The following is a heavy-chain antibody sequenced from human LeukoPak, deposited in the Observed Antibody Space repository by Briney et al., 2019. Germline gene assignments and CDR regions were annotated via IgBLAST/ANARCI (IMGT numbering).Heavy chain of an antibody. CDR3: XXXXXXXXXXXXXXXDIWGLSGAFDI. V-gene: IGHV3-7*01. CDR1: GFIFSNYW. Sequence: GGSLRLSCAASGFIFSNYWMSWVRQAPGEGLEWVANIKQDGSEKYYVDSVKGRFTISRDNAKNSLYLQMNTLRAEDTAVYYXXXXXXXXXXXXXXXXDIWGLSGAFDICGQGTMVTVS. D-gene: IGHD7-27*01. J-gene: IGHJ3*02. CDR2: IKQDGSEK.